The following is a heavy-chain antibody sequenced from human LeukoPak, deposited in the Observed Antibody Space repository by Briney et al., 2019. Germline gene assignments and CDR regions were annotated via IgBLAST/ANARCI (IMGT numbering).Heavy chain of an antibody. V-gene: IGHV3-7*01. D-gene: IGHD3-10*01. CDR3: ARGDLWLGH. Sequence: GGSLRLSCATSGFIFSSYWMCWVRQATGKGLEWVANIKSDGSGEYYGDSVKGRFTISRDNAKNSLYLQMNSLRVEDTAVYYCARGDLWLGHWGQGSLVTVSS. CDR1: GFIFSSYW. J-gene: IGHJ4*02. CDR2: IKSDGSGE.